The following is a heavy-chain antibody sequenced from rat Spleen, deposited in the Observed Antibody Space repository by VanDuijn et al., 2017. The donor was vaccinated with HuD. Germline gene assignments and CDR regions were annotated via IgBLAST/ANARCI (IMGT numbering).Heavy chain of an antibody. CDR2: ISPSGGDT. Sequence: EVRLVESGGGLVQPGRSLKLSCAASGFTFSNYDVAWVRQTPTKGLEWVASISPSGGDTYYRDSVKGRFTISRDNAKNTLYLQMDSLRSEDTATYYCAKGPIGTTPYYFDYWGQGVMVTVSS. CDR3: AKGPIGTTPYYFDY. CDR1: GFTFSNYD. V-gene: IGHV5S13*01. D-gene: IGHD1-5*01. J-gene: IGHJ2*01.